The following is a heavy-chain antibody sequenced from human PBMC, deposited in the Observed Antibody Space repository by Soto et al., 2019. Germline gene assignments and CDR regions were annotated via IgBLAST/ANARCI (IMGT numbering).Heavy chain of an antibody. CDR1: GFTFDDYA. Sequence: GGSLRLSCAASGFTFDDYAMHWVRQAPGKGLEWVSGISWNSGSIGYADSVKGRFTISRDNAKNSLYLQMNSLRAEDTALYYCAKDVGYSSGWPDYWGQGTLVTVSS. CDR2: ISWNSGSI. J-gene: IGHJ4*02. V-gene: IGHV3-9*01. D-gene: IGHD6-19*01. CDR3: AKDVGYSSGWPDY.